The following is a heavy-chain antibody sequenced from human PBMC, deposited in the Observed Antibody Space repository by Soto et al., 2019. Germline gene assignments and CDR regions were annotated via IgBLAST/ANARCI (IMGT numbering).Heavy chain of an antibody. D-gene: IGHD2-2*01. V-gene: IGHV1-69*01. CDR3: AREGIVVVPAAMRHFDY. CDR1: GGTFSSYA. J-gene: IGHJ4*02. CDR2: IIPIFGTA. Sequence: VKVSCKASGGTFSSYAISWVRQAPGQGLEWMGGIIPIFGTANYAQKFQGRVTITADESTSTAYMELSSLRSEDTAVYYCAREGIVVVPAAMRHFDYWGQGTLVTVSS.